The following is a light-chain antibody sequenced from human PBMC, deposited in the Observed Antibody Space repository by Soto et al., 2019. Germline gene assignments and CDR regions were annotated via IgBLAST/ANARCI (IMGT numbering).Light chain of an antibody. Sequence: QSVLPQPASVSGSPGQSITISGTGTSSDVGSYNLVSWYQQHPGKAPKLMIYEGSKRPSGVSNRFSGSKSGNTASLTISGLQAEDEADYYCCSYAGSTAVFGTGTKVTVL. J-gene: IGLJ1*01. CDR2: EGS. CDR3: CSYAGSTAV. CDR1: SSDVGSYNL. V-gene: IGLV2-23*01.